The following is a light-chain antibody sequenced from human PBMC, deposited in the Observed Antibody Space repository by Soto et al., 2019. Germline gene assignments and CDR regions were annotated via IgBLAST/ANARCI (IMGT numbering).Light chain of an antibody. CDR1: QSVSSN. CDR2: GAS. J-gene: IGKJ5*01. Sequence: EIVMTQSPATLSVSPGERATLSCRASQSVSSNLDWYQQKPGQAPRLLIYGASTRATGIPARFSGSGSGTEFALTIRSLQSEYFADYYCQQYNNWPPITFGQGTRLQIK. CDR3: QQYNNWPPIT. V-gene: IGKV3-15*01.